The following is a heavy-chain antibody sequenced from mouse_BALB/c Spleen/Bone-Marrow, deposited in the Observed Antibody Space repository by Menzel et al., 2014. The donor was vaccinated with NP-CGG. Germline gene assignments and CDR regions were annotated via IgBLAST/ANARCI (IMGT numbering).Heavy chain of an antibody. D-gene: IGHD4-1*01. CDR1: GFSLTGYG. CDR2: IWGDGST. V-gene: IGHV2-6-7*01. CDR3: ARTLGHYAMDY. J-gene: IGHJ4*01. Sequence: QVQLQQPGPGLVAPSQSLSITCTVSGFSLTGYGVNWVRQPPGKGLEWLGMIWGDGSTDYNSALKSRLSISKDNSKSQVFLKMNSLQTDDTARYYCARTLGHYAMDYWGQGTSVTASS.